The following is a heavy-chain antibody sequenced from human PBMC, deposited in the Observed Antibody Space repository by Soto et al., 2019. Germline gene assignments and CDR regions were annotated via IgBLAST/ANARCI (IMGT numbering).Heavy chain of an antibody. J-gene: IGHJ4*02. V-gene: IGHV1-18*04. CDR1: GYTFTNYG. Sequence: ASVKVSCKASGYTFTNYGISWVRQAPGQGLEWMGWISAYNGNTNYAQNLQGRVTMTTDTSTSTAYMELRSLRSDDTAVYYCARVDVLRFLGWLIWGQEPLVTVPS. CDR2: ISAYNGNT. CDR3: ARVDVLRFLGWLI. D-gene: IGHD3-3*01.